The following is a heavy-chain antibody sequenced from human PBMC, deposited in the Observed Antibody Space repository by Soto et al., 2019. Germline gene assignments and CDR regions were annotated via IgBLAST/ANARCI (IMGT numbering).Heavy chain of an antibody. CDR2: TYYRSKWYN. J-gene: IGHJ6*02. Sequence: SQTLSLTCAISGDRVSINSAAWNWIRQSPSRGLEWLGRTYYRSKWYNDYAVSVKSRITINPDTSKNQFSLQLNSVTPEDTAVYYCASSRYFDWLPYYYYGMDVWGQGTTVTVSS. CDR3: ASSRYFDWLPYYYYGMDV. CDR1: GDRVSINSAA. D-gene: IGHD3-9*01. V-gene: IGHV6-1*01.